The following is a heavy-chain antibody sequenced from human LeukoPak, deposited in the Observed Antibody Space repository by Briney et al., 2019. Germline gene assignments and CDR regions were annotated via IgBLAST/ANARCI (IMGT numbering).Heavy chain of an antibody. CDR2: IIPIFGTA. D-gene: IGHD4-17*01. V-gene: IGHV1-69*05. CDR3: ARDEGLLYGDYPGGAFDI. J-gene: IGHJ3*02. CDR1: GGTFSSYA. Sequence: GASVKVSCKASGGTFSSYAISWVRQAPGQGLEWMGRIIPIFGTANYAQKFQGRVTITTDESTSTAYMELSSLRSEDTAVYYCARDEGLLYGDYPGGAFDIWGQGTMVTVSS.